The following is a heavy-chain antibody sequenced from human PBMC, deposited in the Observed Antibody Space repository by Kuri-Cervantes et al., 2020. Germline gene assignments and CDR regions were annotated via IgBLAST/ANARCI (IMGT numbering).Heavy chain of an antibody. CDR1: GGSFSGYH. CDR2: INHSGST. CDR3: ASELGADIRVAGAFDI. V-gene: IGHV4-34*01. Sequence: SETLSLTCAVYGGSFSGYHWTWIRQPPGKGLEWIGEINHSGSTNYNPSLKSRVTISVDTSKKQFSLKLSSVTAADTAVYYCASELGADIRVAGAFDIWGQGTMVTVSS. J-gene: IGHJ3*02. D-gene: IGHD6-19*01.